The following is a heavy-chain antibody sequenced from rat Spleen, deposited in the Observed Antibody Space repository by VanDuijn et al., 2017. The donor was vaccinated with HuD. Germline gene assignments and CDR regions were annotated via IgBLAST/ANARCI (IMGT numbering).Heavy chain of an antibody. D-gene: IGHD5-1*01. CDR1: GFTFSTAW. CDR2: IKAKSNNYAT. CDR3: AWNWEQYFDY. J-gene: IGHJ2*01. V-gene: IGHV6-6*01. Sequence: EVQLVESGGGLVQPGNSLKLSCATSGFTFSTAWMYWYRQFPEKRLEWVARIKAKSNNYATDYTESVKGRFTISRDDSKSSIYLQMNNLKEEDTAIYYCAWNWEQYFDYWGQGVMVAVSS.